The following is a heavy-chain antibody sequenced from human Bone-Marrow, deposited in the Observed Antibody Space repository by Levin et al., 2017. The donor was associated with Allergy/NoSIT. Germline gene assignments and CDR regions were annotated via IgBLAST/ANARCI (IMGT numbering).Heavy chain of an antibody. D-gene: IGHD2-21*02. CDR2: ITRSGATNNI. CDR1: GFMFSDYS. V-gene: IGHV3-11*01. Sequence: GESLKISCAASGFMFSDYSMTWFRQAPGKGLEWVSDITRSGATNNIGYADSVRGRFTISRDNTNNSLFLQMNNLRAEDTAVYYCATRYGDYSYDWYFDLWGRGTLVTVSS. CDR3: ATRYGDYSYDWYFDL. J-gene: IGHJ2*01.